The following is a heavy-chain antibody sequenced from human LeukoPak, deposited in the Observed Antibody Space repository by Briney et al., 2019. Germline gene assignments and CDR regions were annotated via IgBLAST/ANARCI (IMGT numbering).Heavy chain of an antibody. D-gene: IGHD3-22*01. CDR2: ISAYNGNT. CDR1: GYTFTSYG. J-gene: IGHJ4*02. Sequence: ASVKVSCKASGYTFTSYGISWVRQAPGQGLEWMGWISAYNGNTNYAQKLQGRVTVTTDTSTSTAYMELRSLRSDDTAVYYCASQGYYYDSSGYYWFDYWGQGTLVTVSS. CDR3: ASQGYYYDSSGYYWFDY. V-gene: IGHV1-18*01.